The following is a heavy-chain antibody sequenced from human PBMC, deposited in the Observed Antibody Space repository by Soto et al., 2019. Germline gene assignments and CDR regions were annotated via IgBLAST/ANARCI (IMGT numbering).Heavy chain of an antibody. CDR3: ARVLFHPYRGYDGFDY. J-gene: IGHJ4*02. D-gene: IGHD5-12*01. CDR1: GFTFSSYG. V-gene: IGHV3-33*01. CDR2: IWYDGSNK. Sequence: QVQLVESGGGVVQPGRSLRLSCAASGFTFSSYGMHWVRQAPGKGLEWVAVIWYDGSNKYYADSVRGRFTVSGDNYKNTLYLQMNSLRAEDTAVYYCARVLFHPYRGYDGFDYWGQGTLVTVSS.